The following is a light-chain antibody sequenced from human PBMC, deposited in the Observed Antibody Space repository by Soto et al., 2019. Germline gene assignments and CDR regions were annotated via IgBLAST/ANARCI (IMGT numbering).Light chain of an antibody. CDR3: CSYAGNNIHYV. Sequence: QSALTQPRSVSGSPGQSVTISCNGASGDIGGYNYVSWYQHHPGKAPKLIIFDVNKRPSGVPDRFSGSKSGNTASLTISGLQPEDEADYYCCSYAGNNIHYVFGTGTKLTVL. CDR1: SGDIGGYNY. J-gene: IGLJ1*01. CDR2: DVN. V-gene: IGLV2-11*01.